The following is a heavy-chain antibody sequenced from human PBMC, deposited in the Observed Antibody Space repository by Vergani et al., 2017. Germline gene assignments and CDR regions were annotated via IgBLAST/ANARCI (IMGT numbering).Heavy chain of an antibody. CDR3: ARALSYYYDSSGYRSEYFQH. J-gene: IGHJ1*01. CDR2: ISSSGSTI. Sequence: EVQLVESGGGLVQPGGSLRLSCAASGFTFSSYEMNWVRQAPGKGLEWVSYISSSGSTIYYADSVKGRFTISRDNAKNSLYLQMNSLRAEDTAVYYCARALSYYYDSSGYRSEYFQHWGQGTLVTVSS. V-gene: IGHV3-48*03. D-gene: IGHD3-22*01. CDR1: GFTFSSYE.